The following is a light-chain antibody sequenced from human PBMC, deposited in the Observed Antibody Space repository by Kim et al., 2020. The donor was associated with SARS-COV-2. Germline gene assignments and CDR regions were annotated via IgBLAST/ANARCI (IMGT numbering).Light chain of an antibody. CDR1: HIGSNS. CDR2: YDS. CDR3: QVWDSSSDHRV. V-gene: IGLV3-21*04. J-gene: IGLJ3*02. Sequence: PGTAARFTVGGNHIGSNSLYRFQQRPGAAPVLVIYYDSDRPSGIPERFSGSNSGNTATLTISRVEAGDEADYYCQVWDSSSDHRVFGGGTQLTVL.